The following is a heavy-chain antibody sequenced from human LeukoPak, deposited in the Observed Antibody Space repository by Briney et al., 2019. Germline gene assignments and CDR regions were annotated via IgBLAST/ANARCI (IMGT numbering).Heavy chain of an antibody. CDR3: ERVGDYRGGYYLDY. V-gene: IGHV1-69*05. D-gene: IGHD4-17*01. J-gene: IGHJ4*02. CDR1: GGTFSSYA. CDR2: IIPIFGTA. Sequence: GASLKVSCKASGGTFSSYAISWVRQAPGQGLEWMGGIIPIFGTANDAQKFQGRVTITTDESTSTAYMELSSPRSEDTAVYYCERVGDYRGGYYLDYWGQGNLVTVSS.